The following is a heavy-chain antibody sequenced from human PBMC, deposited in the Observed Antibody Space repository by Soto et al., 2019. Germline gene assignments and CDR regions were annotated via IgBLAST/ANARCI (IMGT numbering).Heavy chain of an antibody. V-gene: IGHV5-51*01. Sequence: GESLKISCKGSGYRFVSYWIGWVRRMPGKGLEWMGIIYPGDSDTRYSPSFQGQVTMSVDKSISTAYLQWSSLKASDIAMYYCARIFNDAFDIWGQGTMVTVSS. CDR1: GYRFVSYW. CDR3: ARIFNDAFDI. J-gene: IGHJ3*02. CDR2: IYPGDSDT.